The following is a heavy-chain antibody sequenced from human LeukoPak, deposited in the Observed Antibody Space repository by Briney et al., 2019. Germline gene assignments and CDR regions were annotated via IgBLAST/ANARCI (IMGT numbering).Heavy chain of an antibody. Sequence: ASVTVSCKASGFTFTGYYMHWVRQAPGQGLEWMGWINGNSGGTNYAQKFQGRVTMTRDTSINTAYMELSRLTSDDTAMYYCSREFQRSLDYWGQGTLVTVSS. CDR2: INGNSGGT. CDR3: SREFQRSLDY. J-gene: IGHJ4*02. V-gene: IGHV1-2*02. CDR1: GFTFTGYY. D-gene: IGHD6-25*01.